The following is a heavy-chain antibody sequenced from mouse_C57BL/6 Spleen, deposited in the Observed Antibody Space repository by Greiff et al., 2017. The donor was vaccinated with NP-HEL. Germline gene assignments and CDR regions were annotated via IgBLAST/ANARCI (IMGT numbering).Heavy chain of an antibody. Sequence: DVQLQESGPGLVKPSQSLSLTCSVTGYSITSGYYWNWIRQFPGNKLEWMGYISYDGSTNYNPSLKNRISITRDTSKNQFFLKLNSVTTEDTATYYCAREDYGSSFAYWGQGTLVTVSA. V-gene: IGHV3-6*01. D-gene: IGHD1-1*01. J-gene: IGHJ3*01. CDR2: ISYDGST. CDR1: GYSITSGYY. CDR3: AREDYGSSFAY.